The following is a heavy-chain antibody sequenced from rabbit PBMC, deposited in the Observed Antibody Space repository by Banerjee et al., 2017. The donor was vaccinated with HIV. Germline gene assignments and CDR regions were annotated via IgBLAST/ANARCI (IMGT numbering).Heavy chain of an antibody. CDR2: IKTRNDYN. CDR1: GFSFSSYYY. D-gene: IGHD8-1*01. Sequence: QSLEESGGDLVKPGASLTLTCTASGFSFSSYYYMSWVRQAPGKGLEWIACIKTRNDYNYYASWAKGRFTISKTSSTTVTLQMTSLTGADTATYFCARGTDSAGGGYDLWGPGTLVTVS. CDR3: ARGTDSAGGGYDL. V-gene: IGHV1S40*01. J-gene: IGHJ4*01.